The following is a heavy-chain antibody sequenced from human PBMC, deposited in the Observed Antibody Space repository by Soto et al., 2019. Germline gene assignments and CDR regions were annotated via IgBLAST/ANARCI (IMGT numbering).Heavy chain of an antibody. D-gene: IGHD3-16*01. V-gene: IGHV3-30*18. Sequence: QVQLVESGGGVVQPGASLRLSCEASGFDFSSYAMHWVRQAPGKGLEWVGVISSDGNYIYYADSVKGRFTISRDNSKNTLYVQVNSLRPEDTAVYYCAKGILSATIGPYAMDVWGQGTTVTVSS. CDR3: AKGILSATIGPYAMDV. CDR1: GFDFSSYA. CDR2: ISSDGNYI. J-gene: IGHJ6*02.